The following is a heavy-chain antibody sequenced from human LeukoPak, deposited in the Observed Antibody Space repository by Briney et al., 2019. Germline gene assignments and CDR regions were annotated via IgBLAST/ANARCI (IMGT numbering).Heavy chain of an antibody. D-gene: IGHD6-13*01. CDR3: ARDIEAAGLFLDY. CDR2: INQDGSEK. V-gene: IGHV3-7*01. CDR1: GFSLRSHW. Sequence: GGSLRLSRAASGFSLRSHWMSWVRQAPGKGLEWVANINQDGSEKYYVDSVKGRFTISRDNAKHSLYLQMDSLRDEDTAVYYCARDIEAAGLFLDYWGQGTLVTVSS. J-gene: IGHJ4*02.